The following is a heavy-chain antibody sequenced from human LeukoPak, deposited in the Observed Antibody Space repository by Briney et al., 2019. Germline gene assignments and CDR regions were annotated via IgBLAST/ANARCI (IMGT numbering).Heavy chain of an antibody. Sequence: GGSLRLSCAASGFSFDDYWMNWVRQAPGKGLEWVANIKQDGSEKYYLDSVKGRFTISRDNAKNSLYLQMNSLRAEDTAVYYCARGSTYYDSSGQVPFDYWGQGTLVTVSS. CDR2: IKQDGSEK. D-gene: IGHD3-22*01. CDR1: GFSFDDYW. CDR3: ARGSTYYDSSGQVPFDY. V-gene: IGHV3-7*01. J-gene: IGHJ4*02.